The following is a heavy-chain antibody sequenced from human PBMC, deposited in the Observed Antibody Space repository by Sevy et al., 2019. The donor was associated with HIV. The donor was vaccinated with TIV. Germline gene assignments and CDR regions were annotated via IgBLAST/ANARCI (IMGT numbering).Heavy chain of an antibody. J-gene: IGHJ4*02. Sequence: ASVKVSCKASGYTFTSYGISWVRQAPGQGLEWMGWISSYNGNTNYAQKLQGRVTMTTGTSTSTAYMELRSLRSDDTAVYYCARDRAAAGNFDYWGQGTLVTVSS. CDR1: GYTFTSYG. V-gene: IGHV1-18*01. D-gene: IGHD6-13*01. CDR3: ARDRAAAGNFDY. CDR2: ISSYNGNT.